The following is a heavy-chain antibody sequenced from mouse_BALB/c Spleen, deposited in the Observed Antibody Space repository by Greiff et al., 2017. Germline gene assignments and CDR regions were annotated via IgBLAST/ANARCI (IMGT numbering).Heavy chain of an antibody. CDR1: GFTFSSFG. Sequence: EVQGVESGGGLVQPGGSRKLSCAASGFTFSSFGMHWVRQAPEKGLEWVAYISSGSHTIYYADTVKGRFSISRDNPKNTLFLQMTSLRSEDTAMYYCARHYYGSFYWYFDVWGAGTTVTVSS. D-gene: IGHD1-1*01. V-gene: IGHV5-17*02. CDR3: ARHYYGSFYWYFDV. CDR2: ISSGSHTI. J-gene: IGHJ1*01.